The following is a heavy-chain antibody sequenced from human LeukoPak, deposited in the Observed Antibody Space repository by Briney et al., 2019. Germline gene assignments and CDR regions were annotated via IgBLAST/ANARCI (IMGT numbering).Heavy chain of an antibody. J-gene: IGHJ4*02. D-gene: IGHD5-18*01. CDR2: IYYSGST. CDR3: ARDTAQSI. V-gene: IGHV4-59*02. CDR1: GGSVSGYY. Sequence: SETLSLTCTVSGGSVSGYYWSWIRQPPGKGLEWIGYIYYSGSTNYNPSLKSRVAISVDTSKNQFSLKLSSVTAADTAVYYCARDTAQSIWGQGTLVTVSS.